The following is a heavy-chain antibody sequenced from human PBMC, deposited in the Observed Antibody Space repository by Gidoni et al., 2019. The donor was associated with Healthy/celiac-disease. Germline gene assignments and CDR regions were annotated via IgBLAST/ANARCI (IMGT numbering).Heavy chain of an antibody. D-gene: IGHD2-2*01. CDR1: GFTFSSYA. CDR2: ISGSGGST. V-gene: IGHV3-23*01. Sequence: EVQLLESGGGLVQPGGSLRLSCAASGFTFSSYAMSWVRQAPGKGLEWVSAISGSGGSTYYADSVKGRFTISRDNSKNTLYLQMNSLRAEDTAVYYCAKGIGVVVPAATPKLYYYYGMDVWGQGTTVTVSS. J-gene: IGHJ6*02. CDR3: AKGIGVVVPAATPKLYYYYGMDV.